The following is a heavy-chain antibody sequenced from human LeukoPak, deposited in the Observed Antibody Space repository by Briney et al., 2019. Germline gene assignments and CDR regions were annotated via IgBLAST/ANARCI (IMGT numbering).Heavy chain of an antibody. CDR3: AREIDYGDYFDY. CDR1: GFTLSSDW. J-gene: IGHJ4*02. CDR2: INQDGSEK. D-gene: IGHD4-17*01. V-gene: IGHV3-7*01. Sequence: GGSLRLSCAASGFTLSSDWMNWVRQAPGKGLEWVANINQDGSEKNYVDSVKGRFTISRDNAKNTLYLQMNSLRAEDTAVYYCAREIDYGDYFDYWGQGTLVTVSS.